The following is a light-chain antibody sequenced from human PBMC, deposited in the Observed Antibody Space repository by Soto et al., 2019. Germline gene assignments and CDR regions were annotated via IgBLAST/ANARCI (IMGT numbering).Light chain of an antibody. V-gene: IGKV3D-20*02. CDR3: QQRSNWPPIP. CDR1: QRVGSSY. CDR2: GAS. J-gene: IGKJ5*01. Sequence: EIVVKQSPCALSLYPGERATLSCRASQRVGSSYLAWYQHKPDQAPRLLIYGASGRATGTPDRFSGSGSGTEFTLTISSLQSEDFAVYYCQQRSNWPPIPFGQGTRLEIK.